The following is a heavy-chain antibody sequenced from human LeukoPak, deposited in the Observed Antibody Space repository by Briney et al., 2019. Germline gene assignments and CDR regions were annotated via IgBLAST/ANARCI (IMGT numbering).Heavy chain of an antibody. J-gene: IGHJ6*02. Sequence: GGSLRLSCAASGFTFSSYAMSWVRQAPGKGLEWVSAISGSGGSTYYADSVKGRFTISRDNAKNSLYLQMNSLRAEDTAMYYCARDITGYSSGWYWYYYGMDVWGQGTTVTVSS. CDR2: ISGSGGST. D-gene: IGHD6-19*01. V-gene: IGHV3-23*01. CDR3: ARDITGYSSGWYWYYYGMDV. CDR1: GFTFSSYA.